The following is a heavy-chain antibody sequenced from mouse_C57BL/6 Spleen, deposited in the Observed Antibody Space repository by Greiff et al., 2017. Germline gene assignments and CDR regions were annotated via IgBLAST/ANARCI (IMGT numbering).Heavy chain of an antibody. J-gene: IGHJ2*01. D-gene: IGHD2-4*01. Sequence: VKLVESGPELAKPGASVKISCKASGYAFSSSWMNWVKQRPGKGLEWIGRIYPGDGDTNYNGKFKGKATLTADKSSSTAYMQLSSLTSEDSAVYFCARSYDYDVYFDYWGQGTTLTVSS. CDR3: ARSYDYDVYFDY. CDR1: GYAFSSSW. V-gene: IGHV1-82*01. CDR2: IYPGDGDT.